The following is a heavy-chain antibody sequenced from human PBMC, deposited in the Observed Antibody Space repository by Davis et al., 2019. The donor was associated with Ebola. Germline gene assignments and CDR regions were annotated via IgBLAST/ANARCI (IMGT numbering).Heavy chain of an antibody. J-gene: IGHJ4*02. CDR3: ARRDPGYSSGHDY. CDR1: GYSFTTYW. CDR2: IYPGDSDT. Sequence: GESLKISCKGSGYSFTTYWIGWVRQMPGKGLEWMGIIYPGDSDTRYSPSFQGQVTITADKSIRPAYLQWSSLKASDTAMYYCARRDPGYSSGHDYWGQGTLVTVSS. V-gene: IGHV5-51*01. D-gene: IGHD6-19*01.